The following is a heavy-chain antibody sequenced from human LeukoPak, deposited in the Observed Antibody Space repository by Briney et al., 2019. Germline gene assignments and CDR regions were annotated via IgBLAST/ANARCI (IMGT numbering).Heavy chain of an antibody. CDR1: GFTFSTYG. V-gene: IGHV3-30*18. Sequence: GRSLRLSCAASGFTFSTYGMHWVRQAPGKGLEWVAVISSDGSNKYYADSVKGRFTISRDNSKNTLYLQMNSLRAENTAVYYCAKDHTTMGLSDYWGQGTLVTVSS. J-gene: IGHJ4*02. CDR3: AKDHTTMGLSDY. CDR2: ISSDGSNK. D-gene: IGHD3-16*02.